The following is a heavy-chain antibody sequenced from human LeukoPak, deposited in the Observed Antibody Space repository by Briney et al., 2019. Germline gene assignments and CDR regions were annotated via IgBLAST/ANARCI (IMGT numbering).Heavy chain of an antibody. CDR1: GYSFTYYW. J-gene: IGHJ6*03. Sequence: GESLKISCKGSGYSFTYYWIGWVRQMPGKGLEWMGIIHPGDSDTRYSPSFQGQVTISADKSISTAYLQWSSLKASDTAMYYCARTGIAVAGTSYYYYMDVWGKGTTVAVSS. V-gene: IGHV5-51*01. CDR3: ARTGIAVAGTSYYYYMDV. D-gene: IGHD6-19*01. CDR2: IHPGDSDT.